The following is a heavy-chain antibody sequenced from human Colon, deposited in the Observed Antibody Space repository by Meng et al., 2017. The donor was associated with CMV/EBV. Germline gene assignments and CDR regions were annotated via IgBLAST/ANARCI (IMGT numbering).Heavy chain of an antibody. CDR3: ARDLLEGAGRLADASDI. J-gene: IGHJ3*02. CDR1: GFKFTSYG. V-gene: IGHV3-30*04. Sequence: GESLKISCVASGFKFTSYGLHWVRQAPGRGLEWVAVMSFEARSRDYADSVKGRFTISRDNSKNTLYLEMNNLRAEDTAVYYCARDLLEGAGRLADASDIWGQGTMVTVSS. CDR2: MSFEARSR. D-gene: IGHD1-26*01.